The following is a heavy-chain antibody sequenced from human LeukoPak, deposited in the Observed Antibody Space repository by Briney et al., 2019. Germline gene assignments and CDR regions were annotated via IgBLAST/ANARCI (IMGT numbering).Heavy chain of an antibody. J-gene: IGHJ5*02. V-gene: IGHV3-7*03. CDR2: INQDGTEK. Sequence: GGSLRLSCAASGFTFSSYWMSWVRQAPGEGLEWVAKINQDGTEKAYVDSVRGRFTISRDNAKNSLFLQMNSLRAEDTAVYYCAKTLGYSGYFSPWGQGTLVTVSS. CDR1: GFTFSSYW. D-gene: IGHD3-22*01. CDR3: AKTLGYSGYFSP.